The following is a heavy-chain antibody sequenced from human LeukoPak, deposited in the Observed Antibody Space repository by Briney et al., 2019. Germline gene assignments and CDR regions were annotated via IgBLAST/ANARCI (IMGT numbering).Heavy chain of an antibody. D-gene: IGHD1-26*01. Sequence: SETLSLTCTVSGGSVSSYYWTWIRQPPGKGLEWIGYIFYNGSTNYNPSLKSRVTISVDTSKNQFSLKLRSVSAADTAVYYCARGPRGATPYDYWGQGTLVTVSS. CDR3: ARGPRGATPYDY. CDR1: GGSVSSYY. J-gene: IGHJ4*02. V-gene: IGHV4-59*08. CDR2: IFYNGST.